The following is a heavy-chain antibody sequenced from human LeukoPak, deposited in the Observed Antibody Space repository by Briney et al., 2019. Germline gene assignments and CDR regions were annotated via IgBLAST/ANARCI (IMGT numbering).Heavy chain of an antibody. CDR1: GGTFSSYA. D-gene: IGHD3-9*01. J-gene: IGHJ4*02. Sequence: SVKVSCKASGGTFSSYAISWVRQAPGQGLECMGGIIPIFGTANYAQKFQGRVTITADESTSTAYMELSSLRSEDTAVYYCAREGASELRYFDPYFDYWGQGTLVTVSS. V-gene: IGHV1-69*13. CDR3: AREGASELRYFDPYFDY. CDR2: IIPIFGTA.